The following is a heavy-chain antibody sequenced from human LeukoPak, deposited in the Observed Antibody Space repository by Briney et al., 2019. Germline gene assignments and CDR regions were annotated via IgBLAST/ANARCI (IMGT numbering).Heavy chain of an antibody. CDR3: AKDFSYSSSWYRVFDY. J-gene: IGHJ4*02. CDR2: IRYDGSNK. Sequence: GGSLRLSCAASGFTFSSYGMHWVRQAPGKGLEWVAFIRYDGSNKYYADSVKGRFTISRDNSKNTLYLQMNSLRAEDTAVYYCAKDFSYSSSWYRVFDYWGQGTLVTVSS. CDR1: GFTFSSYG. D-gene: IGHD6-13*01. V-gene: IGHV3-30*02.